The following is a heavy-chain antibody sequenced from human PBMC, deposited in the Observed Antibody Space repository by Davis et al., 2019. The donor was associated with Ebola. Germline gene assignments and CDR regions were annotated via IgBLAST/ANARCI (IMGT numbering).Heavy chain of an antibody. D-gene: IGHD4-17*01. V-gene: IGHV3-11*04. J-gene: IGHJ6*02. CDR2: ISSSGDIV. CDR3: ARGNGDYFYYYYYGMDV. CDR1: GFTFSDHY. Sequence: GSLRLSCAASGFTFSDHYMNWIRQTPGKGLEWISHISSSGDIVSYADSVKGRFSISRDNAKNSLYLQMNSLRAEDTAVYYCARGNGDYFYYYYYGMDVWGQGTTVTVSS.